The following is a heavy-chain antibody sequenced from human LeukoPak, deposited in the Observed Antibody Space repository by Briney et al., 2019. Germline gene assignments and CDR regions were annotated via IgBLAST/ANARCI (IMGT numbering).Heavy chain of an antibody. CDR2: MNPNSGAT. CDR1: RYTFTSYD. Sequence: ASVKVSCTASRYTFTSYDFNWLRQATGQGPEWMGWMNPNSGATGYAQKFQGRVTMTRSASINTAYMELSNLRSEDTAVYYCARAPRSWGFASSGPGTLVTVSS. V-gene: IGHV1-8*01. CDR3: ARAPRSWGFAS. D-gene: IGHD7-27*01. J-gene: IGHJ4*02.